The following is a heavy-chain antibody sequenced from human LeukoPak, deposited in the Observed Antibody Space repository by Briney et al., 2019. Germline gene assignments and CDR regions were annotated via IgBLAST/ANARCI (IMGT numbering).Heavy chain of an antibody. J-gene: IGHJ6*02. Sequence: SETLSLTCVVYGGSLSGYYWSWIRQPPGKGLEWIGYIYYSGSTNYNPSLKSRVTISVDTSKNQFSLKLSSVTAADTAVYYCARDRAVLTPGCYSGMDVWGQGTTVTVSS. CDR2: IYYSGST. CDR3: ARDRAVLTPGCYSGMDV. D-gene: IGHD1-14*01. CDR1: GGSLSGYY. V-gene: IGHV4-59*01.